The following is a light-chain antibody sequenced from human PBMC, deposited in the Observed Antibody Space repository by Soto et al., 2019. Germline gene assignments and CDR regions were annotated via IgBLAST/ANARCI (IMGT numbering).Light chain of an antibody. CDR2: HAS. V-gene: IGKV1-5*02. CDR3: QQYMSYS. J-gene: IGKJ1*01. CDR1: QSISNW. Sequence: DIQMTQSPSTLSASXXXXXXIICRASQSISNWLAWYHQKPGTAPKLLIYHASTLESGVPSRFSGSGSGTEFTLTISSLQPDDFATYYCQQYMSYSFGQGTKVDIK.